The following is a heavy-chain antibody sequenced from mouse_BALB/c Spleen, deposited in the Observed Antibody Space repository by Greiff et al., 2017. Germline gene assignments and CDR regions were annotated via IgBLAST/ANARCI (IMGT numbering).Heavy chain of an antibody. CDR2: ISSGSSTI. Sequence: VKLMESGGGLVQPGGSRKLSCAASGFTFSSFGMHWVRQAPEKGLEWVAYISSGSSTIYYADTVKGRFTISRDNPKNTLFLQMTSLRSEDTAMYYCARWAYGNYFDYWGQGTTLTVSS. J-gene: IGHJ2*01. CDR1: GFTFSSFG. V-gene: IGHV5-17*02. D-gene: IGHD2-1*01. CDR3: ARWAYGNYFDY.